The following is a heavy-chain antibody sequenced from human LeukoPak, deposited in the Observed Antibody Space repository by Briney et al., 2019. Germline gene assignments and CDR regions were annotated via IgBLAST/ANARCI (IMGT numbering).Heavy chain of an antibody. CDR1: GGTFSSYA. J-gene: IGHJ4*02. CDR3: ASRYSSGYYHTEYYFDY. Sequence: GASVKVSCKASGGTFSSYAISWVRQAPGQGLEWMGGIIPIFGTANYAQKFQGRVTITADESTSTAYMELSSLRSEDTAVYYCASRYSSGYYHTEYYFDYWGQGTLVTVSS. V-gene: IGHV1-69*13. D-gene: IGHD3-22*01. CDR2: IIPIFGTA.